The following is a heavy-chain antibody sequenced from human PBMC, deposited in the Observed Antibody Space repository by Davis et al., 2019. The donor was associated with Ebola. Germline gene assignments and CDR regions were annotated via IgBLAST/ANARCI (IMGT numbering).Heavy chain of an antibody. Sequence: HSQTLSLTCAISGDSVSGSSNGAWNWIRQSPARGLEWLGRTYYNSNWNSDYTVSVKSRVNINPDTSKNQFSLQLDSVTPEDTAVYYCARDFHIFGSGMSNAFDIWGQGTKVTVSS. V-gene: IGHV6-1*01. J-gene: IGHJ3*02. CDR3: ARDFHIFGSGMSNAFDI. CDR2: TYYNSNWNS. CDR1: GDSVSGSSNGA. D-gene: IGHD3-10*01.